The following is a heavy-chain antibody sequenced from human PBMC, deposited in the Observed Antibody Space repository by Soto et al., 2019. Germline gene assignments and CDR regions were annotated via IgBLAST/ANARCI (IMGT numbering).Heavy chain of an antibody. J-gene: IGHJ6*02. V-gene: IGHV3-30*18. CDR3: ANDRRHNTYYDFWSGLAPYYYGMDV. CDR1: GFTFSSYG. D-gene: IGHD3-3*01. CDR2: ISYDGSNK. Sequence: QVQLVESGGGVVQPGRSLRLSCAASGFTFSSYGMHWVRQAPGKGLEWVAVISYDGSNKYYADSVKGRFTISRDNSKNTLYLQMNSLRAEDTAVYYCANDRRHNTYYDFWSGLAPYYYGMDVWGQGTTVTVSS.